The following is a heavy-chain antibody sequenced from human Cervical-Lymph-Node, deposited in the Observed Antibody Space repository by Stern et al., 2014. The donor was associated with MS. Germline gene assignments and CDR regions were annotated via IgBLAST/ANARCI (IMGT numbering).Heavy chain of an antibody. J-gene: IGHJ4*02. Sequence: QVQLQESGPGLVKPSQTLSLTCTVSGGSVSSGSRYWSWIRQHPGTGLEWIGYISYSGNTYYSQSLQSRLTISMDTSKNQFSLKLRSVTATDTAIYYCARVTEFLRFFYPDYWGQGTLVTVSS. CDR2: ISYSGNT. D-gene: IGHD3-3*01. CDR3: ARVTEFLRFFYPDY. CDR1: GGSVSSGSRY. V-gene: IGHV4-31*03.